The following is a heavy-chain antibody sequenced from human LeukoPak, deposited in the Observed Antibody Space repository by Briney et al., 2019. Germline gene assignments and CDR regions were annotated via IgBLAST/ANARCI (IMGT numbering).Heavy chain of an antibody. D-gene: IGHD3-22*01. CDR2: ISYDGSNK. V-gene: IGHV3-30*04. CDR3: AKALPYYDSSGVDY. CDR1: GFTFSTYA. Sequence: GGSLRLSCAASGFTFSTYAMHWVRQAPGKGLEWVAVISYDGSNKYYADSVKGRFTISRENSKNTLYLQMNSLRAEDTAVYYCAKALPYYDSSGVDYWGQGTLVTVSS. J-gene: IGHJ4*02.